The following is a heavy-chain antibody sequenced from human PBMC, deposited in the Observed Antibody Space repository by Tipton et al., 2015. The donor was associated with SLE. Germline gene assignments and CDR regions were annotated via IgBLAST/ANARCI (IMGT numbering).Heavy chain of an antibody. CDR2: ISGSGGST. CDR3: AKAMVQGVISY. J-gene: IGHJ4*02. V-gene: IGHV3-23*01. D-gene: IGHD3-10*01. CDR1: GFTFSSYA. Sequence: AVSGFTFSSYAMSWVRQAPGKGLEWVSAISGSGGSTYYADSVKGRFTISRDNSKNTLYLQMNSLRAEDTAVYYCAKAMVQGVISYWGQGTLVTVSS.